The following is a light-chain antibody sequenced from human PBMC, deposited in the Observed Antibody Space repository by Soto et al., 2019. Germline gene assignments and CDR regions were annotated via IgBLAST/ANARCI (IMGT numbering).Light chain of an antibody. CDR3: HQRAGWPPT. CDR2: GAS. CDR1: QSVSRSN. V-gene: IGKV3D-20*02. J-gene: IGKJ4*01. Sequence: EIVLTQSPDTLSLSPWERATVSFRSSQSVSRSNLAWYQHKPGQAPRLLIYGASRRASGVPARFSGSGSGTDFTLTINSLEPEDFAVYFCHQRAGWPPTFGGGTKVDNK.